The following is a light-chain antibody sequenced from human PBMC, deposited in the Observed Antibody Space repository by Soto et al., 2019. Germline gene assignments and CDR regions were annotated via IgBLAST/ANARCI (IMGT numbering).Light chain of an antibody. CDR1: QSISSY. CDR3: QQSYSTPLT. J-gene: IGKJ4*01. CDR2: AAS. V-gene: IGKV1-39*01. Sequence: DIQMTQSPSSLSASVGDRVTIPCRASQSISSYLNWYQQKPGKAPKLLIYAASSLQSGVPSRFSGSGSGTDFTLTISSLQPEEFATYYCQQSYSTPLTFGGGTKVDIK.